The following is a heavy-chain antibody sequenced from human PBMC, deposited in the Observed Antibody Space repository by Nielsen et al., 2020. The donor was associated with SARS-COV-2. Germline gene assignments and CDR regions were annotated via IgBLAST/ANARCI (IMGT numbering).Heavy chain of an antibody. D-gene: IGHD5-24*01. J-gene: IGHJ4*02. CDR2: ISSSSSTI. Sequence: GESLKISCAASGFTFSSYSMNWVRQAPGKGLEWVSYISSSSSTIYYADSVKGRFTISRDNAKNSLYLQMNSLRDEDTAVYYCARVIRRDGYNLDYWGQGTLVTVSS. CDR1: GFTFSSYS. V-gene: IGHV3-48*02. CDR3: ARVIRRDGYNLDY.